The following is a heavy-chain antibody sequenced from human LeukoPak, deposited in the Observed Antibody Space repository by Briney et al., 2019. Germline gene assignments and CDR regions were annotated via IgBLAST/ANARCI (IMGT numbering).Heavy chain of an antibody. CDR3: ARSFCTSTSRHNDY. Sequence: GGSLRLSCAASGFTFSTYGMHWVRQAPGKGLEWVAIIWYDGSYKYYADSVKGRFTISRDNSKNTLYLQMNSLRVEDTAVYYCARSFCTSTSRHNDYWGQGTLVAVTS. J-gene: IGHJ4*02. CDR2: IWYDGSYK. V-gene: IGHV3-33*01. CDR1: GFTFSTYG. D-gene: IGHD2-2*02.